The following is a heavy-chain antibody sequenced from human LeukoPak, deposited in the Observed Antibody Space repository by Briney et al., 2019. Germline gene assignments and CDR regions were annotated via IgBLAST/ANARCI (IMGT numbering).Heavy chain of an antibody. Sequence: GGSLRLSCAASGFTFSSYSMNWVRQAPGKGLEWVSSISSSSSYIYYADSVKGRFTISRDNAKNSLYLQMNSMRAEDTAEYYCARERLRNDAFDIWGQGTMVTVSS. V-gene: IGHV3-21*01. J-gene: IGHJ3*02. CDR2: ISSSSSYI. CDR1: GFTFSSYS. D-gene: IGHD5-12*01. CDR3: ARERLRNDAFDI.